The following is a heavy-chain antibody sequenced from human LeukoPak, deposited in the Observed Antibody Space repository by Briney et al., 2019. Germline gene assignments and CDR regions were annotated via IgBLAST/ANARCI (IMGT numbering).Heavy chain of an antibody. V-gene: IGHV4-59*01. CDR2: IYYSGST. D-gene: IGHD6-19*01. CDR1: GGSISSYY. J-gene: IGHJ6*02. CDR3: AREKAVASTNGNYYYGMDV. Sequence: PSETLSLTCTVSGGSISSYYWSWIRQPPGKGLEWIGYIYYSGSTNYNPSLKSRVTISVDTSKNQFSLKLSSVTAADTAVYYRAREKAVASTNGNYYYGMDVWGQGTTVTVSS.